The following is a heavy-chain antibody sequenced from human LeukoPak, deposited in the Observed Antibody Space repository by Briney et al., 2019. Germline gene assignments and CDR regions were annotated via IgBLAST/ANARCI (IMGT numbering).Heavy chain of an antibody. V-gene: IGHV3-48*04. J-gene: IGHJ4*02. CDR1: GFTFSSYS. CDR2: IRSSSTI. D-gene: IGHD1-7*01. Sequence: GGSLRLSCTASGFTFSSYSMNWVRQAPGKGLEWISYIRSSSTIYYADSMKGRFTISRDNAKNSLYLQMNSLRAEDTAVYYCARMNYISSGWGAPFDYWGQGTLVTVSS. CDR3: ARMNYISSGWGAPFDY.